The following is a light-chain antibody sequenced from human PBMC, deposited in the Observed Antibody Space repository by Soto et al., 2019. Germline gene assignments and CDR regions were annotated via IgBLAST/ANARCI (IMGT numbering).Light chain of an antibody. CDR2: STK. Sequence: QTVVTQEPSLTVSPGGTVTLTCASSTGAVTSASYPNWFQQKPGQAPRALIYSTKNRHSSTPARFSGSLLGGKAALTLSTVQPEDEAEHYCLLYCGGAHVFVTGTKVTVL. CDR3: LLYCGGAHV. V-gene: IGLV7-43*01. J-gene: IGLJ1*01. CDR1: TGAVTSASY.